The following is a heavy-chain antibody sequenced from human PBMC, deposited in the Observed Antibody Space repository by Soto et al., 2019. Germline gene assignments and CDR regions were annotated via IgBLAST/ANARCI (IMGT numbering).Heavy chain of an antibody. CDR2: VYYSGTT. Sequence: QVQLQESGPGLVKPLETLSLTCTVSGGSIDSGDYYWSWIRQPPVKGLEGIGYVYYSGTTNYNPFLKSRVTLSLDKSKNQFSMKMNSVTAADTAVYYCAGDVIAPPTYFDPWGQGTLVTVSS. J-gene: IGHJ5*02. D-gene: IGHD2-21*01. CDR3: AGDVIAPPTYFDP. CDR1: GGSIDSGDYY. V-gene: IGHV4-61*08.